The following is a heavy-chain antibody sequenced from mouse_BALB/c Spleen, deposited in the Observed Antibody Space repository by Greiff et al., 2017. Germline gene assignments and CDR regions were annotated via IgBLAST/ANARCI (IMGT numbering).Heavy chain of an antibody. CDR2: IYPYNGGT. J-gene: IGHJ3*01. V-gene: IGHV1S29*02. CDR1: GYTFTDYN. Sequence: EVQLQQSGPELVKPGASVKISCKASGYTFTDYNMHWVKQSHGKSLEWIGYIYPYNGGTGYNQKFKSKATLTVDNSSSTAYMELRSLTSEDSAVYYCAREEGLYYELAYWGQGTLVTVSA. CDR3: AREEGLYYELAY. D-gene: IGHD2-4*01.